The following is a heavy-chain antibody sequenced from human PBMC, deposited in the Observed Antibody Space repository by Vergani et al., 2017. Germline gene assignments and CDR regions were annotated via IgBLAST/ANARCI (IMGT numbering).Heavy chain of an antibody. Sequence: QVQLVQSGAEVKKPGASVKVSCKASGYTFSTYGISWVRQAPGQGLEWMGWISAYNGNTNYPEKFQGRLTMTTDTSTRTAYMELRSLRSDDTAVYYCARDRKXPEDRMATINWFDPWGQGTLVTVSS. D-gene: IGHD5-12*01. J-gene: IGHJ5*02. CDR1: GYTFSTYG. CDR2: ISAYNGNT. CDR3: ARDRKXPEDRMATINWFDP. V-gene: IGHV1-18*01.